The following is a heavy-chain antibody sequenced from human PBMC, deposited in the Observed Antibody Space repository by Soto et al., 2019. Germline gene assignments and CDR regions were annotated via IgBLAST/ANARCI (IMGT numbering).Heavy chain of an antibody. V-gene: IGHV1-2*02. Sequence: ASVKVSCKASGYTFTDYYIHWVRQAPGQGLEWMGWINPNSGDTPHTQKFQGRVTMTRDTSTSTVYMELSSLRSEDTAVYYCARVYCSGGSCYSIDYWGQGTLVTVSS. J-gene: IGHJ4*02. CDR2: INPNSGDT. D-gene: IGHD2-15*01. CDR1: GYTFTDYY. CDR3: ARVYCSGGSCYSIDY.